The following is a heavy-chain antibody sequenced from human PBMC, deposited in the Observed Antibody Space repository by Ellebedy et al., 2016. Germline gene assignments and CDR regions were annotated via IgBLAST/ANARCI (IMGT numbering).Heavy chain of an antibody. Sequence: SQTLSLTCAISGDSVSNNSAAWNWIRQSPSRGLEWLGRTYYRSKWYNDYALSVKSRITVNPDTSKNQFSLHLNSVTPEDTAVYYCAMTTAAVRAFDIWGQGTVVTVSS. J-gene: IGHJ3*02. V-gene: IGHV6-1*01. CDR3: AMTTAAVRAFDI. D-gene: IGHD4-17*01. CDR2: TYYRSKWYN. CDR1: GDSVSNNSAA.